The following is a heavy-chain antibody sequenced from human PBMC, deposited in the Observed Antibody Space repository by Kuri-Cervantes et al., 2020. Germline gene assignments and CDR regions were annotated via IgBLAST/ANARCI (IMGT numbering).Heavy chain of an antibody. J-gene: IGHJ4*02. CDR2: IKQDGSEK. Sequence: GESLKISCAASGFTLSNAWMSWVRQAPGKGLEWVANIKQDGSEKYYVDSVKGRFTISRDNAKNSLYLQMNSLRAEDTAVYYCARGPNLFRITIFGVPPPHFDYWGQGTLVTVSS. D-gene: IGHD3-3*01. V-gene: IGHV3-7*01. CDR1: GFTLSNAW. CDR3: ARGPNLFRITIFGVPPPHFDY.